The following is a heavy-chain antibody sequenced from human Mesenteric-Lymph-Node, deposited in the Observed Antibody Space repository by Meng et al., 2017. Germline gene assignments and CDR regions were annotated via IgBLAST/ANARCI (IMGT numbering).Heavy chain of an antibody. CDR3: ARAPKYGVMALGFDY. CDR1: GFTLSTYW. J-gene: IGHJ4*02. V-gene: IGHV3-74*01. Sequence: GGSLRLSCAASGFTLSTYWMHWVRQAPGKGLVWVSRINTDGRTTNYADSVKGRFTISRDNAKNTLYLQMNSLRAEDTAVYYCARAPKYGVMALGFDYWGQGTLVTVSS. CDR2: INTDGRTT. D-gene: IGHD4-17*01.